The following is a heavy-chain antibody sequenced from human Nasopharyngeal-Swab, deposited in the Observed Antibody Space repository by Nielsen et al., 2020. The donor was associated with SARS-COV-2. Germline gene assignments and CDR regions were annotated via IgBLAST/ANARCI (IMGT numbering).Heavy chain of an antibody. Sequence: WVRQAPGQGLEWMGGIIPIFGTANYAQKFQGRVTITADESTSTAYMELSSLRSEDTAVYYCARVPYYYGSGSRWGYWGQGTLVTVSS. D-gene: IGHD3-10*01. CDR3: ARVPYYYGSGSRWGY. J-gene: IGHJ4*02. CDR2: IIPIFGTA. V-gene: IGHV1-69*01.